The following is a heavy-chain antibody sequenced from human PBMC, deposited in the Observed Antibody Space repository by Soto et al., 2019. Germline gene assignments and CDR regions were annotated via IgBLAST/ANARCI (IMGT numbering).Heavy chain of an antibody. CDR2: IRSKAYGGTT. CDR3: TTEFSGWYGVHY. CDR1: GFTFGDYA. D-gene: IGHD6-19*01. V-gene: IGHV3-49*03. Sequence: EVQLVESGGGLVQPGRSLRLSCTASGFTFGDYAMSWFRQAPGKGLEWVGFIRSKAYGGTTEYAASVKGRFTISRDDSKSIAYLQMNSLKTEDKAVYYCTTEFSGWYGVHYWGQGTLVTVSS. J-gene: IGHJ4*02.